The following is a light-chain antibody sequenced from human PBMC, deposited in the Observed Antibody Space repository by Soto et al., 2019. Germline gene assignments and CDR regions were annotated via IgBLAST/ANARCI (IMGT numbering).Light chain of an antibody. CDR3: QQYERWPPLT. J-gene: IGKJ4*01. CDR1: QSVRSE. CDR2: GAS. Sequence: EIVMTQSPASLSVSPGERVTLSCRASQSVRSELASYQQQSGQPPSLLIYGASTRATGIPARFSGSGSGTEFTLTINDLQSEDFAVYYCQQYERWPPLTFGGGTKVEIK. V-gene: IGKV3-15*01.